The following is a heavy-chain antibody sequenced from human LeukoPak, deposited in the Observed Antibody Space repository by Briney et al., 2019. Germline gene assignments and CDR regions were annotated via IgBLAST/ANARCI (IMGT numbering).Heavy chain of an antibody. CDR2: ISGSRGST. CDR3: AKDTRYYDFWSGYYVNWFDP. J-gene: IGHJ5*02. CDR1: GFTFSSYA. Sequence: GGSLRLSCAASGFTFSSYAMSWVSQARGKGLEWVSAISGSRGSTYYADSVKGRFTISRDNSKNTLYLQMNSLRAEDTAVYYCAKDTRYYDFWSGYYVNWFDPWGQGTLVTVSS. D-gene: IGHD3-3*01. V-gene: IGHV3-23*01.